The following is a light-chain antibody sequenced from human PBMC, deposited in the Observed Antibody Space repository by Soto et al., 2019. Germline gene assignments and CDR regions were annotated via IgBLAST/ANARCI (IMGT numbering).Light chain of an antibody. Sequence: QSVLTQPASVSGSPGQSITISCTGTSGDVGGYNYVSWYQQHPGKAPKLMIYDVSNRPSGVSNRFSGSKSGNTVSLTISGLQAEDGADYYCSSYTSSSTLGVFGGGTKLTVL. CDR3: SSYTSSSTLGV. CDR2: DVS. CDR1: SGDVGGYNY. J-gene: IGLJ2*01. V-gene: IGLV2-14*01.